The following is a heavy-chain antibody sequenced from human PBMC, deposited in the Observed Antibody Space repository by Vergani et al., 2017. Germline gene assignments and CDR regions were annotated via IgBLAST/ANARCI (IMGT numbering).Heavy chain of an antibody. V-gene: IGHV4-39*01. CDR1: GGSISSSSYY. CDR3: ARLLGSSSGGDY. J-gene: IGHJ4*02. Sequence: QLQLQESGPGLVKPSETLSLTCTVSGGSISSSSYYWGWIRQPPGKGLEWIGSIYYSGNTYYNPSLKSRVTISVDTSKNQFSLKLSSVTAADTAVYYCARLLGSSSGGDYWGQGTLVTVSS. CDR2: IYYSGNT. D-gene: IGHD6-6*01.